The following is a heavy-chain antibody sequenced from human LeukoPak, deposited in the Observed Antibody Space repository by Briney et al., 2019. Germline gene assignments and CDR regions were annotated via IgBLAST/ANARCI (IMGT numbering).Heavy chain of an antibody. Sequence: ASVKVSCKASGYTFISYGISWVRQAPGQGLEWMGWISAYNGNTNYAQKLQGRVTMTTDTSTSTAYMELRSLRSDDTAVYYCARLGYCSSTSCSRRWFDPWGQGTLVTVSS. V-gene: IGHV1-18*01. CDR3: ARLGYCSSTSCSRRWFDP. D-gene: IGHD2-2*01. CDR2: ISAYNGNT. J-gene: IGHJ5*02. CDR1: GYTFISYG.